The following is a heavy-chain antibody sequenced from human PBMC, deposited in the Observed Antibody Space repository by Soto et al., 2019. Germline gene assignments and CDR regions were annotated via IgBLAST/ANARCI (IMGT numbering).Heavy chain of an antibody. V-gene: IGHV4-30-4*01. CDR1: GASISSGDYY. J-gene: IGHJ4*02. CDR2: IYFSEST. D-gene: IGHD2-15*01. CDR3: ARGLITGSYYSGGWYYFYS. Sequence: PSETLSLTCNVSGASISSGDYYWSWIRQPPGKGLEWIGYIYFSESTSYNPSLKSRVTISVDKSNNQFSLKLSSVTAADTAVYYCARGLITGSYYSGGWYYFYSWGQGTQVPVSS.